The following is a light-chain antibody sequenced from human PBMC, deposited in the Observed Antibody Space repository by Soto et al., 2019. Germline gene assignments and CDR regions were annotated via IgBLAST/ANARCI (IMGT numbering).Light chain of an antibody. CDR1: QDINNY. V-gene: IGKV1-33*01. Sequence: DIQMTQSPSSLSASVGDRVTISCPASQDINNYLNWFQQKPGKAPKLLIYDVLNLETGVPSRFSGSGSGAYFTLTISSLQPEDIATYYCQQYDKLPITFGQGTRLEIK. J-gene: IGKJ5*01. CDR3: QQYDKLPIT. CDR2: DVL.